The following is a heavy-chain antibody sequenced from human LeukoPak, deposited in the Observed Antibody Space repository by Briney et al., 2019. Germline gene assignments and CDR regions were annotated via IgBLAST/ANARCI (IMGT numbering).Heavy chain of an antibody. CDR1: GGSISSYY. CDR3: ARDGYYYDSSGYRAMDY. CDR2: IYTSGST. Sequence: SSETLSLTCTVPGGSISSYYWSWIRQPAGKGLEWIGRIYTSGSTNYNPSLKSRVTMSVDTSKNQFSLKLSSVTAADTAVYYCARDGYYYDSSGYRAMDYWGQGTLVTVSS. J-gene: IGHJ4*02. V-gene: IGHV4-4*07. D-gene: IGHD3-22*01.